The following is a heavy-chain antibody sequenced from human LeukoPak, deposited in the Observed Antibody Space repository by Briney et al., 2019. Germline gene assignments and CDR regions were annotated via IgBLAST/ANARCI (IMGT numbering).Heavy chain of an antibody. CDR3: TRVGDDYPY. Sequence: VASVKVSCKASGYIFTAYYLHWVRRAPAQKPEWMGWIKANSGDTNYAQKFQGRVTMTRDTSISTVYMELSGLTADDTAVYYCTRVGDDYPYWGQGTLVTVSS. D-gene: IGHD5-24*01. J-gene: IGHJ4*02. V-gene: IGHV1-2*02. CDR2: IKANSGDT. CDR1: GYIFTAYY.